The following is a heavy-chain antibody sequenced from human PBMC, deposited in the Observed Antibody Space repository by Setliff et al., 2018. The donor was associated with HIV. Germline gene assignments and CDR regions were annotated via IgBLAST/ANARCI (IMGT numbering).Heavy chain of an antibody. V-gene: IGHV1-8*01. CDR1: GHTFSNYD. CDR3: AREVYFTFSGAVIRHYLYV. Sequence: ASVKVSCKASGHTFSNYDVIWVRRATGQGLEWMGWMNPNSGDTGYAQKFQGRVIMTRDTSINTVYMELSSLTSDDTALYSCAREVYFTFSGAVIRHYLYVCRKGTTVTVSS. J-gene: IGHJ6*03. D-gene: IGHD3-3*01. CDR2: MNPNSGDT.